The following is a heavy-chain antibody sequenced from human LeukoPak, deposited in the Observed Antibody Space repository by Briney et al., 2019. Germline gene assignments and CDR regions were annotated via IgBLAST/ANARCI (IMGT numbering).Heavy chain of an antibody. CDR1: GFTFSSYS. CDR2: ISSSSSYI. Sequence: TGGSLRLSRAASGFTFSSYSMNWVRQAPGKGLEWVSSISSSSSYIYYADSVKGRFTISRDNAKNSLYLQMNSLRAEDTAVYYCARRRLYYYDSSGYYYVDYWGQGTLVTVSS. J-gene: IGHJ4*02. V-gene: IGHV3-21*01. CDR3: ARRRLYYYDSSGYYYVDY. D-gene: IGHD3-22*01.